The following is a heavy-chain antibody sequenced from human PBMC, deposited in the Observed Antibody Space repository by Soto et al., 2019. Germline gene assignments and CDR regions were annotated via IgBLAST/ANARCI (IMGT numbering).Heavy chain of an antibody. J-gene: IGHJ3*02. V-gene: IGHV3-72*01. Sequence: EVQLVESGGGLVQPGGSLRLSCAASGFTLSDHFMDWVRQSPGKGLEWVGRTRSKAYSYTTEYAASVKGRFSISRDNSKNSLHLHMNSLKTEATALYYCVRGYHSFDIWGQGTMVIVPS. CDR3: VRGYHSFDI. CDR1: GFTLSDHF. D-gene: IGHD2-15*01. CDR2: TRSKAYSYTT.